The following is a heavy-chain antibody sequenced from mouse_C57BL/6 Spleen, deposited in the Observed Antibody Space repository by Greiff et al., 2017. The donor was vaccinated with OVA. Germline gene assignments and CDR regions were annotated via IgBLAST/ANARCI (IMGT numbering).Heavy chain of an antibody. CDR3: ARRGSYVYYYAMDY. J-gene: IGHJ4*01. D-gene: IGHD1-1*02. CDR2: ISNGGGST. Sequence: EVKLVESGGGLVQPGGSLKLSCAASGFTFSDYYMYWVRQTPEKRLEWVAYISNGGGSTYYPDTVKGRFTISRDNAKNTLYLQMSRLKSEDTAMYYCARRGSYVYYYAMDYWGQGTSVTVSS. CDR1: GFTFSDYY. V-gene: IGHV5-12*01.